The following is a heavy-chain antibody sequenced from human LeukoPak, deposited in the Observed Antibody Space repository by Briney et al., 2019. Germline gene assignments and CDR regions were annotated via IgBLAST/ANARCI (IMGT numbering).Heavy chain of an antibody. CDR1: GFTFSNYA. V-gene: IGHV3-48*03. D-gene: IGHD3-16*01. CDR2: ISSSGSTI. J-gene: IGHJ5*02. CDR3: ARGGQYSDWFDP. Sequence: PGGSLRLSCAASGFTFSNYAMNWVRQAPGKGLEWVSYISSSGSTIYYADSVKGRFTISRDNAKNSLYLQMNSLRAEDTAVYYCARGGQYSDWFDPWGQGTLVTVSS.